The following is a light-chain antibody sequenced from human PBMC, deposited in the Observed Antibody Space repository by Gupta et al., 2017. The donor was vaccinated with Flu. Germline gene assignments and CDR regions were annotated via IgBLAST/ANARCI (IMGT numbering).Light chain of an antibody. Sequence: DIQVTQSPSSLSASVGDRVSITCRAARDIEDYLNWYQQRPGEPPRLLIYASSNLQSGVPSRFSGSGSGTDFTLTISNRQPDDFATYYCQQSDSTPSCIFGQGTKVEVK. V-gene: IGKV1-39*01. J-gene: IGKJ2*02. CDR1: RDIEDY. CDR3: QQSDSTPSCI. CDR2: ASS.